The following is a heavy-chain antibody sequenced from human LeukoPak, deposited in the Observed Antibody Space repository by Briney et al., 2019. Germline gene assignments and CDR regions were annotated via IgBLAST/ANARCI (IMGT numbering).Heavy chain of an antibody. J-gene: IGHJ4*02. D-gene: IGHD3-3*01. Sequence: GGSLRLSCAASGFSFSKYAMNWVRQAPGKGLEWVGVISYDGSDEYYTDSVKGRFTISRDNSKNTVYLQMNSLRADDTAVYYCARDFTPEWFDIHWGQGTLVTVS. CDR1: GFSFSKYA. CDR2: ISYDGSDE. V-gene: IGHV3-30*04. CDR3: ARDFTPEWFDIH.